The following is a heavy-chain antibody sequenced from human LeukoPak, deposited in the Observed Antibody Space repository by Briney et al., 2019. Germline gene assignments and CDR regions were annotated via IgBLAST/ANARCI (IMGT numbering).Heavy chain of an antibody. D-gene: IGHD6-6*01. J-gene: IGHJ4*02. CDR3: AREHSSSSYYFDY. Sequence: GGSLRLSCAASGFTFSDHYMTWIRQAPGKGLEWVSHISSAGTSRYYADSVKGRFTISRDNTKKSLYLQVNSLRAEDTAVYYCAREHSSSSYYFDYWGQGTLVTVSS. V-gene: IGHV3-11*01. CDR2: ISSAGTSR. CDR1: GFTFSDHY.